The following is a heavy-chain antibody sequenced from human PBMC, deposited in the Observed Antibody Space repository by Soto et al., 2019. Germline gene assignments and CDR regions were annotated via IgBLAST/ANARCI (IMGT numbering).Heavy chain of an antibody. CDR1: GITFSDYW. D-gene: IGHD3-10*01. V-gene: IGHV3-7*05. Sequence: EVQLVESGGGLVQPGGSLRLSCVASGITFSDYWMSWVRQAPGKGLEWVANIKEDGSEKYYVDSVKGRFTISRDNAKNSLYMQMNSLRAEDTAVYYCARDYNREFDYWVQGTPVTVPS. J-gene: IGHJ4*02. CDR3: ARDYNREFDY. CDR2: IKEDGSEK.